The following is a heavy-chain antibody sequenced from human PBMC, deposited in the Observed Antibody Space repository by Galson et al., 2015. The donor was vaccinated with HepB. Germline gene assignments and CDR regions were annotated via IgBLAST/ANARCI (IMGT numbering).Heavy chain of an antibody. J-gene: IGHJ4*02. V-gene: IGHV3-74*01. CDR3: ARDNFGVDY. CDR1: GFTFSNFW. D-gene: IGHD3-3*01. CDR2: IDSDGSYA. Sequence: SLRLSCAASGFTFSNFWMHWVRQTPGEGLVWISEIDSDGSYARYADSVKGRFTISRDNAKNTLYLQMSTLRVEDTAMYYCARDNFGVDYWGRGTLVTVSS.